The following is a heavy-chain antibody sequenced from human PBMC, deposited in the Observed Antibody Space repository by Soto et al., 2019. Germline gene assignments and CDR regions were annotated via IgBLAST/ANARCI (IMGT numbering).Heavy chain of an antibody. V-gene: IGHV3-15*01. CDR3: ATDPSQPTAARPGYYYYYGMDV. Sequence: PGGSLRLSCAASGFTFSKAWMSWVRQAPGKGLEWVGRIKSKTESGTIDYAEPTKGRFTISRDDSKNTLYLHMNSLKTEDTAVYYCATDPSQPTAARPGYYYYYGMDVWGQGTTVTVSS. D-gene: IGHD6-6*01. CDR2: IKSKTESGTI. J-gene: IGHJ6*02. CDR1: GFTFSKAW.